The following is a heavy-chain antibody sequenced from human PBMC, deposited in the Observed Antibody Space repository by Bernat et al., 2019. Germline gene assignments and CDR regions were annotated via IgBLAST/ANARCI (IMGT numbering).Heavy chain of an antibody. CDR1: GFTVSNNH. J-gene: IGHJ1*01. Sequence: VQLVESGGDLVQPGGSLRLSCAISGFTVSNNHVTWVRQAPGKGLEWVAVIWYDGSNKYYADSVKGRFTISRDNSKNTLYLQMNSRRAEDTAVYYCAGDSWLYGDSGGGYFQHWGQGTLVTVSS. D-gene: IGHD4-17*01. CDR2: IWYDGSNK. CDR3: AGDSWLYGDSGGGYFQH. V-gene: IGHV3-33*08.